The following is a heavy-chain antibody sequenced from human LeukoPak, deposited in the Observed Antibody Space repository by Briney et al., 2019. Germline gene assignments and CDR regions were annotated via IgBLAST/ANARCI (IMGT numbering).Heavy chain of an antibody. V-gene: IGHV1-18*01. CDR2: ISAYNGNT. CDR1: GYTFTSYG. CDR3: ARKLGYCSGGSCYLCDY. D-gene: IGHD2-15*01. Sequence: GASVNVSCKASGYTFTSYGISWVRQAPGQGLEWMGWISAYNGNTNYAQKLQGRVTMTTDTSTSTAYMELRSLRSDDTAVYYCARKLGYCSGGSCYLCDYWGQGTLVTVSS. J-gene: IGHJ4*02.